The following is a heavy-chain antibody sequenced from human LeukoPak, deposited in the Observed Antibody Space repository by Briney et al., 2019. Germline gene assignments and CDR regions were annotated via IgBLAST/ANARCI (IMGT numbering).Heavy chain of an antibody. D-gene: IGHD6-6*01. CDR1: GYTFTTYG. CDR3: ARDLIAARPNWYDR. V-gene: IGHV1-18*01. Sequence: ASVKVSCKASGYTFTTYGISWVRQAPGQGLAWMGWISAYNGNTNYAQKLQGRVTMTTDTSTSTAYMELRSLRSDDTAVYYCARDLIAARPNWYDRWDQGTLVTVSS. CDR2: ISAYNGNT. J-gene: IGHJ5*02.